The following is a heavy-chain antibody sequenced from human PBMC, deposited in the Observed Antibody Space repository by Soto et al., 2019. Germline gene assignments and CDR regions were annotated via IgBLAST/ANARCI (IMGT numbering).Heavy chain of an antibody. J-gene: IGHJ1*01. CDR2: IGGSGSIT. D-gene: IGHD6-19*01. CDR3: AKGHSSGWYNPGEPFHH. Sequence: EVQLLESGGGLVQPGGSLRLSCTASGFTFITYAMTWVRQAPGKGLEWVSSIGGSGSITDYADSVKGRFTISRDKSKNTLYLQMNSLRGEDTALYYCAKGHSSGWYNPGEPFHHWGQGTLVTVSS. CDR1: GFTFITYA. V-gene: IGHV3-23*01.